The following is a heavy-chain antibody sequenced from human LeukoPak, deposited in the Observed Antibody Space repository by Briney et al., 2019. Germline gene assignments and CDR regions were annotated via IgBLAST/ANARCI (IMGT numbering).Heavy chain of an antibody. D-gene: IGHD6-19*01. CDR1: GFIFSNYW. J-gene: IGHJ4*02. CDR2: INSDGSST. Sequence: PGGSLRLSCAASGFIFSNYWMHWVRHGPGKGLVWVSRINSDGSSTNYADSVKGRFTISRDNAKNTLYLQVSTLRAEDTAVYYCARGRGYNSGWYYFDFWGQGTLVTVSS. V-gene: IGHV3-74*01. CDR3: ARGRGYNSGWYYFDF.